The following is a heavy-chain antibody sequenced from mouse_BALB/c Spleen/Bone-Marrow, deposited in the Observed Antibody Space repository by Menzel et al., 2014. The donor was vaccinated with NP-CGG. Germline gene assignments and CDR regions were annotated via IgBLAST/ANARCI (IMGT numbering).Heavy chain of an antibody. CDR2: IHYRGST. V-gene: IGHV3-1*02. CDR3: TRETTAVADFDY. Sequence: EVQLQQSGPDLVKPSQSLSLTCTVTGYSITSGYGWHWIRQFPGNKLEWMGYIHYRGSTNYNPSLQSRISITRDTSKNQFSLQWNSVTTEDTATYYCTRETTAVADFDYWGQGATLTVTS. J-gene: IGHJ2*01. D-gene: IGHD1-1*01. CDR1: GYSITSGYG.